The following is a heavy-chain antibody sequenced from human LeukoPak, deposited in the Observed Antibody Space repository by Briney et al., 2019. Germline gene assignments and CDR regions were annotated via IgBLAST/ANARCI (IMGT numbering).Heavy chain of an antibody. CDR2: ISGSGGST. CDR3: AKGAYYDFWSGTPYYMDV. V-gene: IGHV3-23*01. Sequence: PGGTLRLSCAASGFTFSSYGMSWVRQAPGKGLEWVSAISGSGGSTYYADSVKGRFTISRDNSKNTLYLQMNSLRAEDTAVYYCAKGAYYDFWSGTPYYMDVWGKGTTVTVSS. D-gene: IGHD3-3*01. CDR1: GFTFSSYG. J-gene: IGHJ6*03.